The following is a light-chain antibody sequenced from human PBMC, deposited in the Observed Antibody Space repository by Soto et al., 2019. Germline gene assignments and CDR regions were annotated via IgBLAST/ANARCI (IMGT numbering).Light chain of an antibody. CDR1: QSVSSD. V-gene: IGKV3-15*01. Sequence: EIVMTQSPATLSVSPGERATLSCRASQSVSSDLAWYHQKPGQAPRLLIYGASTRATGIPARFSGSGSGTEFTLTTNSLQSEDFAVYYCQQYNNWPRTFGQGTRWIS. J-gene: IGKJ1*01. CDR2: GAS. CDR3: QQYNNWPRT.